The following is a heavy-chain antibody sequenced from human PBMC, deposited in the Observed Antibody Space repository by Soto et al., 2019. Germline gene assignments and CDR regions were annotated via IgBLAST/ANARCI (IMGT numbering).Heavy chain of an antibody. CDR2: VSRGIS. V-gene: IGHV3-23*01. D-gene: IGHD3-3*01. J-gene: IGHJ4*02. CDR3: AILWSDWQSFDF. Sequence: GGSLRLSCAASGFTPNSYALSWVRQAPGKGLEWVSGVSRGISIYAESVRGRFTVSRDVSKNTLTLQMNSLRAEDTAIYYCAILWSDWQSFDFWGQGILVTVSS. CDR1: GFTPNSYA.